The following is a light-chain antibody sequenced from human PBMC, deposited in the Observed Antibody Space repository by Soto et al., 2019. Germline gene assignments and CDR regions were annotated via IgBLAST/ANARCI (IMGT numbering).Light chain of an antibody. CDR2: AAS. Sequence: DIQMTQSPSSLSASVGDRVTITCRASQGINIFLAWFQQKTGQAPKAMIHAASTLRAGVPSRLSGSGSGTDLNLTISRLKPEDLATYYCQQYHSYTITFGRGTRLEIK. CDR3: QQYHSYTIT. J-gene: IGKJ5*01. CDR1: QGINIF. V-gene: IGKV1-16*01.